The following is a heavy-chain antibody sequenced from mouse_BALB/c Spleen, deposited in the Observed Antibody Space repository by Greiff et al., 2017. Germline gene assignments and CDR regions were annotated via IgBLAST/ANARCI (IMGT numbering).Heavy chain of an antibody. CDR2: IYPGNGDT. D-gene: IGHD1-1*01. CDR3: ARITSYAMDY. V-gene: IGHV1-12*01. CDR1: GYTFTSYN. Sequence: QVQLQQPGAELVKPGASVKMSCKASGYTFTSYNMHWVKQTPGQGLEWIGAIYPGNGDTSYNQKFKGKATLTADKSSSTAYMQLSSLTSEDSAVYYCARITSYAMDYWGQGTSVTVSS. J-gene: IGHJ4*01.